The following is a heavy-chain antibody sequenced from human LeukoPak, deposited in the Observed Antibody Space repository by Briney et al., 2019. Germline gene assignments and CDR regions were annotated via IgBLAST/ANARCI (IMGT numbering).Heavy chain of an antibody. J-gene: IGHJ4*02. Sequence: GASVKVSCKASGYTFTGYYMHWVRQAPGQGLEWMGWINPNSGGTNYAQKFQDRVTITADESTSTAYMELSSLRSEDTAIYYCASRLYCSNTRCRNFPFAYWGQGTLVTVSS. V-gene: IGHV1-2*02. D-gene: IGHD2-2*01. CDR1: GYTFTGYY. CDR3: ASRLYCSNTRCRNFPFAY. CDR2: INPNSGGT.